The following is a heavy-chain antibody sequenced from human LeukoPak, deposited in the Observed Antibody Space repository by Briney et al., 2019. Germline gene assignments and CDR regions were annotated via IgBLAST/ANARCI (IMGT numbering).Heavy chain of an antibody. Sequence: GGSLRLSCAASGFTFISYAMHWVRQAPGKGLEWVAVISYDGSNKYYADSVEGRFTISRDNSKNTLYLQMNSLRAEDTAVYYCARAYDYGGTNWFDPWGQGTLVTVSS. CDR3: ARAYDYGGTNWFDP. CDR1: GFTFISYA. CDR2: ISYDGSNK. V-gene: IGHV3-30*04. J-gene: IGHJ5*02. D-gene: IGHD4-23*01.